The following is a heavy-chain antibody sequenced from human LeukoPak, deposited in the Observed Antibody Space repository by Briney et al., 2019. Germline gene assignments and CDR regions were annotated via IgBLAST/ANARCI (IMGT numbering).Heavy chain of an antibody. Sequence: PSETLSLTCTVFGGSISSTAYYWGWIRQPPGKGLEWIGSIYSGGTTYYNPSLTSRLTISEDTSMNQFSLKLTSVTAADTAMYFCARHHIYCSGGSCYTGLRNRFDPWGQGIMVIVSS. CDR2: IYSGGTT. V-gene: IGHV4-39*01. J-gene: IGHJ5*02. D-gene: IGHD2-15*01. CDR1: GGSISSTAYY. CDR3: ARHHIYCSGGSCYTGLRNRFDP.